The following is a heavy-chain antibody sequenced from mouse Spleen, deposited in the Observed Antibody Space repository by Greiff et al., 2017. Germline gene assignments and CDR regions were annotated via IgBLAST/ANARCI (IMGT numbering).Heavy chain of an antibody. CDR2: INYDGSST. CDR1: GFTFSDYY. Sequence: DVKLVESEGGLVQPGSSMKLSCTASGFTFSDYYMAWVRQVPEKGLEWVANINYDGSSTYYLDSLKSRFIISRDNAKNILYLQMSSLKSEDTATYYCARERDYGKDYAMDYWGQGTSVTVSS. J-gene: IGHJ4*01. CDR3: ARERDYGKDYAMDY. V-gene: IGHV5-16*01. D-gene: IGHD2-1*01.